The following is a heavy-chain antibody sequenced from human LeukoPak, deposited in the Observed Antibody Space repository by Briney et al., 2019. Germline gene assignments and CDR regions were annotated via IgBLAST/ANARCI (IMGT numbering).Heavy chain of an antibody. J-gene: IGHJ4*02. CDR3: ARSGDGYKGKYYFDY. CDR1: GYSFTSFW. Sequence: GESLKISCKGSGYSFTSFWIGWVRQLPGKGLEWMGIIYPGDSDTRYSPSFQGQVTISADKSISTAYLQWSSLKASDTAMYYCARSGDGYKGKYYFDYWGQGTLVTVSS. V-gene: IGHV5-51*01. CDR2: IYPGDSDT. D-gene: IGHD5-24*01.